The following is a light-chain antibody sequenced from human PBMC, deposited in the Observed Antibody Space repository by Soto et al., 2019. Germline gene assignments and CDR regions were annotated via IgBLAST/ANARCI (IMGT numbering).Light chain of an antibody. CDR3: QQYNNWPPCT. CDR1: QSVSSN. CDR2: DAS. J-gene: IGKJ2*02. Sequence: ETVMTQSPATLSVSPGERATLSCRASQSVSSNLAWYQQKPGQAPRLLIYDASTMATGIPARFSGSGSGTEFTLTISSLQSEDFAVYYCQQYNNWPPCTFCQGTKLEIK. V-gene: IGKV3-15*01.